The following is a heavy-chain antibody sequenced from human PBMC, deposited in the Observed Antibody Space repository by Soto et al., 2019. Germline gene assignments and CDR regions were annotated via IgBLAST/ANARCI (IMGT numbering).Heavy chain of an antibody. CDR1: GGTFSSYA. CDR3: VENDDKPTVGYYGMDV. Sequence: SVKVSCKASGGTFSSYAISWVRQAPGQGLEWMGGIIPIFGTANYAQKFQGRVTITADESTSTAYMELSSLRSEDTAVYYCVENDDKPTVGYYGMDVWGQGTTVTVSS. V-gene: IGHV1-69*13. D-gene: IGHD3-16*01. CDR2: IIPIFGTA. J-gene: IGHJ6*02.